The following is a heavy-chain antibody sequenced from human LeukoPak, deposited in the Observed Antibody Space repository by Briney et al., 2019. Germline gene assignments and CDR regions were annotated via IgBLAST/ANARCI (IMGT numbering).Heavy chain of an antibody. V-gene: IGHV3-23*01. CDR3: AKTTVTYYYYYGMDV. CDR1: GLTFSSYA. CDR2: ISGSGAST. Sequence: GGSLRLSCAVSGLTFSSYAMSWVRQAPGKGLEWVSAISGSGASTYYADSVKGWFTISRDNSKNTLYLQMHSLRAEDTAVYYCAKTTVTYYYYYGMDVWGQGTTVTVSS. J-gene: IGHJ6*02. D-gene: IGHD4-17*01.